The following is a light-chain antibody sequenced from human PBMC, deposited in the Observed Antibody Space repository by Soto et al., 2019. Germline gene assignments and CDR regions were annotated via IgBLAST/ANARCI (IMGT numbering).Light chain of an antibody. J-gene: IGKJ5*01. CDR1: QSVRNK. V-gene: IGKV3-20*01. Sequence: IVVTQSPATLSVSPGERATLSCRVSQSVRNKVAWYQHKPGQTPRVIIYGASSRATGIPDRFSGSGSGTDLTLTSSSRETEEFAVYYCQQYGSSAITSGQGPRPEIK. CDR2: GAS. CDR3: QQYGSSAIT.